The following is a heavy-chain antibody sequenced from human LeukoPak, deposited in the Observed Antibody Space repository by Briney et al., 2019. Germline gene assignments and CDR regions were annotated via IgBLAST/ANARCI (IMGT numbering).Heavy chain of an antibody. D-gene: IGHD2-2*01. CDR1: GGSTTSYY. CDR3: ARHAAFAEYQAHFTHFDY. J-gene: IGHJ4*02. V-gene: IGHV4-59*08. CDR2: IYQSGRT. Sequence: PETLFPTCTVSGGSTTSYYWSWIRPPPEKGLEWVGYIYQSGRTNYRPSLKRRDTISVDTTKNQFCLKLSSVTDADTAVYYCARHAAFAEYQAHFTHFDYWGQGTLVTVSS.